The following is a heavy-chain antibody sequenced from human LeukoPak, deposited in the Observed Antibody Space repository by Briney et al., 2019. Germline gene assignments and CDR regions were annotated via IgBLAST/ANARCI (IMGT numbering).Heavy chain of an antibody. J-gene: IGHJ6*02. CDR3: ARSLPLRYCSSTSCSQLDYYYYGMDV. V-gene: IGHV1-3*01. CDR1: GYTFTSYA. D-gene: IGHD2-2*01. Sequence: ASVKVSCKAPGYTFTSYAMHWVRQAPGQRLEWMGWINAGNGNTKYSQKFQGRVTITRDTSASTAYMELSSLRSEDTAVYYCARSLPLRYCSSTSCSQLDYYYYGMDVWGQGTTVTVSS. CDR2: INAGNGNT.